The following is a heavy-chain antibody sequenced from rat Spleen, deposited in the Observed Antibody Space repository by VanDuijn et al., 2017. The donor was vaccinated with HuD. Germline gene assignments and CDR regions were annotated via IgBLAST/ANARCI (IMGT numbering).Heavy chain of an antibody. D-gene: IGHD4-3*01. Sequence: EVQLVEAGGGLVQPGRSMKLSCAASGITFSNFPMAWVRQAPTKGLEWVATISSSGDSTYYRDSVKGRFTISRDNAKSTLYLQMDSLRSEDTATYYCARHGWGYGVMDAWGQGASVTVSS. J-gene: IGHJ4*01. CDR3: ARHGWGYGVMDA. V-gene: IGHV5-46*01. CDR1: GITFSNFP. CDR2: ISSSGDST.